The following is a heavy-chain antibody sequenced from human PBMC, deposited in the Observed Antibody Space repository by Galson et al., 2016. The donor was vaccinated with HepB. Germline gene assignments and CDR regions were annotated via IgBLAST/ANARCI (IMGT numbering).Heavy chain of an antibody. J-gene: IGHJ4*02. CDR3: ARGGNDYVYFFDS. D-gene: IGHD4/OR15-4a*01. CDR2: INYNGNI. V-gene: IGHV4-59*01. Sequence: SETLSLTCTVSGGSIHDYSWSWIRQPPGKGLEWIGYINYNGNINYHPSLKSRLTISVDTSRNQFSLKLNSVTAADTAVYYCARGGNDYVYFFDSWGQGTLVTVPS. CDR1: GGSIHDYS.